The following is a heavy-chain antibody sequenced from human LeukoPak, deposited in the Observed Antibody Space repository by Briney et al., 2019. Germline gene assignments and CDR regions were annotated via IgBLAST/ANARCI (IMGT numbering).Heavy chain of an antibody. CDR3: ASGYQIVS. D-gene: IGHD2/OR15-2a*01. CDR2: IYYGGTT. CDR1: GGSISNYY. Sequence: PSETLSLTCTVSGGSISNYYWSWIRQPPGKGLEWIGYIYYGGTTDYNPSLKSRVTISVDTSKNQFSLTVRSVTAADTAVYYGASGYQIVSWGQGTLVSVSS. J-gene: IGHJ5*02. V-gene: IGHV4-59*01.